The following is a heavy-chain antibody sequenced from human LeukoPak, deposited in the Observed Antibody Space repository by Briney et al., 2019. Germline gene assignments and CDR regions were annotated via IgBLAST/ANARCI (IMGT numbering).Heavy chain of an antibody. CDR1: GFTFSSYS. CDR2: ISSSSSYI. V-gene: IGHV3-21*01. CDR3: ARDGNVDPYCDFWSGYYTSWFDP. Sequence: GGSLRLSCAASGFTFSSYSMNWVRQAPGKGLEWVSSISSSSSYIYYADSVKGRFTISRDNAKNSLYLQMNSLRAEDTAVYYCARDGNVDPYCDFWSGYYTSWFDPWGQGTLVTVSS. D-gene: IGHD3-3*01. J-gene: IGHJ5*02.